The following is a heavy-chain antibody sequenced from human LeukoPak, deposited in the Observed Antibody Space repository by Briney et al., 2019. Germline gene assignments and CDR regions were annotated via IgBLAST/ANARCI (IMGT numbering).Heavy chain of an antibody. CDR3: ARDFHDSSGPPRNFQH. D-gene: IGHD3-22*01. J-gene: IGHJ1*01. CDR1: GFTFTSYY. Sequence: ASVKVSCKASGFTFTSYYMHWVRQAPGQGLEWMGIINPSGGSTSYAQKFQGRITMTRDTSTSTVYMELSSLRSEDTAVYYCARDFHDSSGPPRNFQHWGQGTLVTVSS. CDR2: INPSGGST. V-gene: IGHV1-46*01.